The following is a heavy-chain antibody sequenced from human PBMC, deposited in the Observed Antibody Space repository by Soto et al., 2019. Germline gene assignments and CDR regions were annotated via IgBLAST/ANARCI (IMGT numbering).Heavy chain of an antibody. CDR3: AKDFYDFWSGYVHFDY. CDR1: GFTFDDYA. CDR2: ISWNSGSI. Sequence: PGGSLRLSCAASGFTFDDYAMHWVRQAPGKGLEWVSGISWNSGSIGYADSVKGRFTISRDNAKNSLYLQMNSLRAEDTALYYCAKDFYDFWSGYVHFDYWGQGTLVTVSS. J-gene: IGHJ4*02. V-gene: IGHV3-9*01. D-gene: IGHD3-3*01.